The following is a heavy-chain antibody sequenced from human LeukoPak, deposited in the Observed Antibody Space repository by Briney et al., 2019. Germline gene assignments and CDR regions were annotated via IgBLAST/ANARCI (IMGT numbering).Heavy chain of an antibody. D-gene: IGHD6-19*01. Sequence: XGSLRLSCAASGFTFSSYSMNWVRQAPGKGLEWVSSISSSSSYIYYADSVKGRFTISRDNAKNSLYLQMNSLRAEDTAVYYCARVGQWLVLEEYYFDYWGQGTLVTVSS. CDR2: ISSSSSYI. CDR3: ARVGQWLVLEEYYFDY. J-gene: IGHJ4*02. V-gene: IGHV3-21*01. CDR1: GFTFSSYS.